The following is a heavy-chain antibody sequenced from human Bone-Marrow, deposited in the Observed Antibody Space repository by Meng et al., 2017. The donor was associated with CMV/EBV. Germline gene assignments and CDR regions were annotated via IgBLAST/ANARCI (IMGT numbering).Heavy chain of an antibody. CDR3: ARVRSAAGTTYYYYDMDV. J-gene: IGHJ6*02. V-gene: IGHV1-69*05. D-gene: IGHD6-13*01. Sequence: SVKVSCKASGGTFSSYAISWVRQAPGQGLEWMGGIIPIFGTANYAQKFQGRVTITTDESTSTAYMELSSLRSEDTAVYYCARVRSAAGTTYYYYDMDVWGQGTTVTVSS. CDR1: GGTFSSYA. CDR2: IIPIFGTA.